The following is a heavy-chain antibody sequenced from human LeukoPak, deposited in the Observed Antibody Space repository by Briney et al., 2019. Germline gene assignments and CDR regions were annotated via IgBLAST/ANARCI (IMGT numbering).Heavy chain of an antibody. D-gene: IGHD6-13*01. Sequence: GASVKVSCKATGYTFTSYDITWVRQATGQGLEWMGWMNPNSGNTGYAQKFQGRVTMTRNTSISTAYMELSSLRSEDTAVYYCARGRYSSSWYNWFDPWGQGTLVTVSS. CDR2: MNPNSGNT. CDR3: ARGRYSSSWYNWFDP. V-gene: IGHV1-8*01. J-gene: IGHJ5*02. CDR1: GYTFTSYD.